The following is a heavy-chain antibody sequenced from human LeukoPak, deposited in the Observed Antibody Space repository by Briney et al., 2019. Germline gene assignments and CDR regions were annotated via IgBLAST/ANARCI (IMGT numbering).Heavy chain of an antibody. Sequence: ASVKVSCKASGYTFTGYYMHWVRQAPGQGLEWMGIINPSGGSTSYAQKFQGRVTMTRDTSTSTVYMELSSLRSEDTAVYYCARGEYYYDSSGRFDPWGQGTLVTVSS. J-gene: IGHJ5*02. V-gene: IGHV1-46*01. CDR3: ARGEYYYDSSGRFDP. CDR1: GYTFTGYY. CDR2: INPSGGST. D-gene: IGHD3-22*01.